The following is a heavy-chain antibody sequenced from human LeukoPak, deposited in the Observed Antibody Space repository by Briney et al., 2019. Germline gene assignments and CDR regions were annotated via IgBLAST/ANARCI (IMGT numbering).Heavy chain of an antibody. CDR2: ISVSGAST. CDR3: AKGGVDY. CDR1: GFTFSSYA. Sequence: PGGSLRLSCAASGFTFSSYAMSWVRQAPGKGLEWVSSISVSGASTYYADSVKGRFTTSRDSSKSTLYLQMNNLRAEDTAVYYCAKGGVDYWGQGTLVTVSS. V-gene: IGHV3-23*01. J-gene: IGHJ4*02. D-gene: IGHD4-17*01.